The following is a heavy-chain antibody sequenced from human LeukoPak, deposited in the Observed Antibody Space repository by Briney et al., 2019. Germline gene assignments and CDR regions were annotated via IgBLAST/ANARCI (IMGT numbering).Heavy chain of an antibody. D-gene: IGHD3-3*01. J-gene: IGHJ4*02. Sequence: PGGSLRLSCAASGFTFSTYWMSWVRQGPGKGLEWVANIKQDGSEKYYVDSVKGRFTISRDNAKNSLYLQMNSLRAEDTAVYYCARDPLITIFGVAPDYWGQGTLVTVSS. CDR3: ARDPLITIFGVAPDY. CDR2: IKQDGSEK. V-gene: IGHV3-7*01. CDR1: GFTFSTYW.